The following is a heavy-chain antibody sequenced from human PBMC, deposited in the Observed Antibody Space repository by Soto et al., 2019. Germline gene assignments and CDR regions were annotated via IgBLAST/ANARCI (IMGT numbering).Heavy chain of an antibody. J-gene: IGHJ5*02. Sequence: QVQLVQSGAEVKKPGASVKVSCKASGYTFTSYDISWVRQAPGQGHEWMGWISAYNGNTNYAQKLQGRVTMTTDTSTSTAYMELRSLRSDDTAVYYCARHGRGRAMGFTGGDWFEPWGQGTLVTVSS. V-gene: IGHV1-18*01. CDR2: ISAYNGNT. CDR1: GYTFTSYD. D-gene: IGHD6-13*01. CDR3: ARHGRGRAMGFTGGDWFEP.